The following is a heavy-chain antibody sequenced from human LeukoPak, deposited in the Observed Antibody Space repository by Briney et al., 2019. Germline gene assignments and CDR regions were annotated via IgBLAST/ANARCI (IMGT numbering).Heavy chain of an antibody. CDR2: INSSSSYI. V-gene: IGHV3-21*01. Sequence: GGSLRLSCAASGFTFSSYSMNWVRQAPGKGPEWVSSINSSSSYIYYADSVKGRFTISRDNAKNSLYLQMNSLRAEDTAVYYCARDFASVGAWVAGTVYWGQGTLVTVSS. CDR3: ARDFASVGAWVAGTVY. D-gene: IGHD6-19*01. J-gene: IGHJ4*02. CDR1: GFTFSSYS.